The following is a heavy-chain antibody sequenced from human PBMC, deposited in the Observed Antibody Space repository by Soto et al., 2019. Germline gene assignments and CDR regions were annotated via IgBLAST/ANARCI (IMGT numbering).Heavy chain of an antibody. CDR3: AKVDIVVVPAAPYYYYGMDV. J-gene: IGHJ6*02. Sequence: GGSLRLSCAASGFTFSSYGMHWVRQAPGKGLEWVAVISYDGSNKYYADSVKGRFTISSDNSKNTLYLQMNSLRAEDTAVYYCAKVDIVVVPAAPYYYYGMDVWGQGTTVTVSS. V-gene: IGHV3-30*18. CDR1: GFTFSSYG. CDR2: ISYDGSNK. D-gene: IGHD2-2*03.